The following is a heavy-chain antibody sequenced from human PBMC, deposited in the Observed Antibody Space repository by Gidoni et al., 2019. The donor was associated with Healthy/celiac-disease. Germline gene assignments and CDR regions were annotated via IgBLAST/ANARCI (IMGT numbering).Heavy chain of an antibody. D-gene: IGHD3-22*01. J-gene: IGHJ4*02. CDR1: GGLISRGGYS. CDR2: IYYSGST. Sequence: QVQLQESGPGLVKPSQTLSLTCPVSGGLISRGGYSWSWSRQPPGKGLEWIGYIYYSGSTYYNPSLKSRVTISVGTSKNQFSLKLSSVTAADTAVYYCARGPTVDGSSGYLDYWGQGTLVTVSS. CDR3: ARGPTVDGSSGYLDY. V-gene: IGHV4-30-4*07.